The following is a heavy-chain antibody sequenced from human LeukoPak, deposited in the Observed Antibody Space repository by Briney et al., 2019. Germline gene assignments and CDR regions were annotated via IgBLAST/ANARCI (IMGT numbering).Heavy chain of an antibody. J-gene: IGHJ4*02. D-gene: IGHD1-1*01. CDR1: GFTFSDYW. Sequence: PGGSLRLSCAASGFTFSDYWMTWVRQAPGKGLEWVASIQRHGSEKYHVDSVTGRFTISRDNAKNSLYPQMDSLRAEDTAVYYCTRLGHLTTGRRIFDYWGQGTLVTVSS. CDR2: IQRHGSEK. CDR3: TRLGHLTTGRRIFDY. V-gene: IGHV3-7*01.